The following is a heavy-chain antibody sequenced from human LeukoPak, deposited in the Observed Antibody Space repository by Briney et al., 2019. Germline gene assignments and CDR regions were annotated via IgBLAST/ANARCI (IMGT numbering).Heavy chain of an antibody. D-gene: IGHD1-26*01. CDR2: ISGDGSST. J-gene: IGHJ4*02. CDR3: ARSRGSYSPGAFDY. Sequence: PGRSLRLSCAASGFTFSSYWMYWVRQAPGKGLVWVSRISGDGSSTSYADSVKGRFTISRDNAKNTLYLQMNSLIAEDTAVYYCARSRGSYSPGAFDYWGQGTLVTVSS. CDR1: GFTFSSYW. V-gene: IGHV3-74*01.